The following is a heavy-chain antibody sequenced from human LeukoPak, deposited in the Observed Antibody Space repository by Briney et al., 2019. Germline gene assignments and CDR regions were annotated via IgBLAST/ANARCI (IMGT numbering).Heavy chain of an antibody. D-gene: IGHD5-12*01. CDR1: GFTFSNHG. V-gene: IGHV3-23*01. J-gene: IGHJ4*02. CDR3: AKDDAWLRFGE. CDR2: ISPSGDIT. Sequence: GGSLRLSCAAYGFTFSNHGMDWVRQAPGKGLEWVSGISPSGDITYYADSVKGRFTISRDNSKNTLYLEAIRLTPEDSAVYYCAKDDAWLRFGEWSQGTLVTVSS.